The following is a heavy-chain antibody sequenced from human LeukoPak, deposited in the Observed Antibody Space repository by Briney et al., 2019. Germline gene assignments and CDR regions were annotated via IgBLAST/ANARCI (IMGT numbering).Heavy chain of an antibody. J-gene: IGHJ4*02. Sequence: GGSLRLSCAASGFTFSNYWMSWVRQPPGKGLVWLSRINGDGGGITYGESVKGRFTISRDNAKNTLYLQMNSLRVEDTAVYFCARVYSGGFPTLTSPYSWGQGTLVTVSS. CDR3: ARVYSGGFPTLTSPYS. CDR1: GFTFSNYW. V-gene: IGHV3-74*01. CDR2: INGDGGGI. D-gene: IGHD4-11*01.